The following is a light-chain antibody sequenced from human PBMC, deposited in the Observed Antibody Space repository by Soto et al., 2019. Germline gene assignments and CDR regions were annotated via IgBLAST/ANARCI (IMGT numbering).Light chain of an antibody. J-gene: IGKJ1*01. Sequence: DIQMTQSPSTLSASVGDRVTITCRASQNIERNMAWYQQKPGRAPSLIIYDASTLERGVPSRFSGSGSGTEFTLIISNLHPDDFATYYCQQFKDYVWTFGQGTKL. V-gene: IGKV1-5*01. CDR1: QNIERN. CDR2: DAS. CDR3: QQFKDYVWT.